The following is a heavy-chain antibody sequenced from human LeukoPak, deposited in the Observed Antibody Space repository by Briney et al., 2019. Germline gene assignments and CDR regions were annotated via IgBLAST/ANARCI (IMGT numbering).Heavy chain of an antibody. CDR3: AKGTGRGRYKDAFDI. J-gene: IGHJ3*02. CDR2: ISGSGGST. D-gene: IGHD1-20*01. V-gene: IGHV3-23*01. Sequence: GGSLRLSCAASGFTFSSYAMSWVRQAPGKGLEWVSAISGSGGSTYYADSVKGRFTISRDNSKNTLYLQVNSLRAEDTAVYYCAKGTGRGRYKDAFDIWGQGTMVTVSS. CDR1: GFTFSSYA.